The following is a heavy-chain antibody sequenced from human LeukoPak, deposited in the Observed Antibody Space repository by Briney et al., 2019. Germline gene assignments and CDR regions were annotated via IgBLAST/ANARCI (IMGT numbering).Heavy chain of an antibody. V-gene: IGHV3-7*04. Sequence: GGSLRLSCVASGFNFSDSRMTWVRQAPGKGLEWVANANRDGTEKHFLDSVEGRFTISRDNAKKSLYLQMSSLRPQDTAVYFCVRGDWYFEFWGQATLVTVSS. D-gene: IGHD2-21*01. CDR3: VRGDWYFEF. CDR1: GFNFSDSR. J-gene: IGHJ4*02. CDR2: ANRDGTEK.